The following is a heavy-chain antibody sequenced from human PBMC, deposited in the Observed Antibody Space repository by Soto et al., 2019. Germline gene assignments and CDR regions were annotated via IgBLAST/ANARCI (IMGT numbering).Heavy chain of an antibody. V-gene: IGHV3-33*01. D-gene: IGHD2-15*01. CDR3: LVVVTTNFDY. Sequence: QVQLVESGGGVVQPGRSLRLSCAASGFTFSSYGMHWVRQAPGKGLEWVAVIRYDGSNKYYADSVKGRFTISRDNSKNTLYLQMNSLRAEDTAVYYCLVVVTTNFDYWGQGTLVTVSS. J-gene: IGHJ4*02. CDR2: IRYDGSNK. CDR1: GFTFSSYG.